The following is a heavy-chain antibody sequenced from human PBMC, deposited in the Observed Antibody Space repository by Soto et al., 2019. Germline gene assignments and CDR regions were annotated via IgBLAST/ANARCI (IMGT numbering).Heavy chain of an antibody. V-gene: IGHV3-23*01. CDR1: GFTFSTYA. J-gene: IGHJ4*02. Sequence: EVQLLESGGGLVRPGGSLRLSCGVSGFTFSTYAMSWVRQAPGKGLEWVSAISGSGNKTFYADSVKGRFTISRDNSKNTLHLHMSSLRVEDTAVYYCVRGVRLHFDLWGQGTLVTVSS. CDR2: ISGSGNKT. CDR3: VRGVRLHFDL.